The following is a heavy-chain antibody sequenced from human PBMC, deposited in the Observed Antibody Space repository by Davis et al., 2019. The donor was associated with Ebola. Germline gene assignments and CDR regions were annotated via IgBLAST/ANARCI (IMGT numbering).Heavy chain of an antibody. Sequence: GESLKIPCAASGFTFSSYWMNWVRQAPGKGLEWVANIKEDGSEKYYVDSVKGRITISRDNAKKSLYLQMNSLRAEDTAVYYCAREQMTTLFFYGMDVWGKGTTVTVSS. CDR1: GFTFSSYW. V-gene: IGHV3-7*01. J-gene: IGHJ6*04. CDR3: AREQMTTLFFYGMDV. D-gene: IGHD5-24*01. CDR2: IKEDGSEK.